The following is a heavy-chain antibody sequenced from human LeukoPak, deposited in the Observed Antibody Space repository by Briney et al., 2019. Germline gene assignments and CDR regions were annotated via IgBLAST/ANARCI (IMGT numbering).Heavy chain of an antibody. D-gene: IGHD3-22*01. V-gene: IGHV4-59*08. Sequence: SETLSLTCTVSGGSISSYYWSWIRQPPGKGLEWIGYIYYSGSTNYNPSLKSRVTISVDTSKNQFSLKLSSVTAADTAVYYCARHSRYYYVSSGYYEGDAFDIWGQGTMVTVSS. CDR2: IYYSGST. CDR1: GGSISSYY. J-gene: IGHJ3*02. CDR3: ARHSRYYYVSSGYYEGDAFDI.